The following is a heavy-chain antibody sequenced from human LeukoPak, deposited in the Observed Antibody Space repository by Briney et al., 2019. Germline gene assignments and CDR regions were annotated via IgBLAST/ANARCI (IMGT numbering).Heavy chain of an antibody. CDR1: GFTFSSYW. Sequence: GGSLRLSCAASGFTFSSYWMKWVRQAPGKGLEWVANIKQDGSEKYYVDSVKGRFTISRDNAKNSLYLQMNSLRAEDTAVYYCARVGGDSPRNYYYYGMDVWGQGTTVTVSS. V-gene: IGHV3-7*02. CDR3: ARVGGDSPRNYYYYGMDV. CDR2: IKQDGSEK. J-gene: IGHJ6*02. D-gene: IGHD4-17*01.